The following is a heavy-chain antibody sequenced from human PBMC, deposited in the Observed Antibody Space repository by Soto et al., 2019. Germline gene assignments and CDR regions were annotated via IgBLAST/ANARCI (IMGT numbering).Heavy chain of an antibody. CDR1: GYTFTNYA. CDR3: ARERDDSGWYGYNWFDP. Sequence: ASVKVSCKASGYTFTNYAMHWVRQAPGQRLEWMGWINAGNGNTKYSQKFQGRVTITRDTSASTAYMELSSLRSEDTAVYYCARERDDSGWYGYNWFDPWGQGTLVTVSS. V-gene: IGHV1-3*01. D-gene: IGHD6-19*01. J-gene: IGHJ5*02. CDR2: INAGNGNT.